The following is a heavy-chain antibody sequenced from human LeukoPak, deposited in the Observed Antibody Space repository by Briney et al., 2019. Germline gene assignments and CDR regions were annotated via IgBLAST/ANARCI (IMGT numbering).Heavy chain of an antibody. Sequence: AGGSLRLSCAASGFTFDDYAMHWVRQAPGKGLEWASGISWNSGSIGYADSVKGRFTISRDNAKNSLYLQMNSLRAEDTALYYCARGPAYYYDSSGYYLYYFDYWGQGTLVTVSS. J-gene: IGHJ4*02. CDR1: GFTFDDYA. CDR2: ISWNSGSI. D-gene: IGHD3-22*01. CDR3: ARGPAYYYDSSGYYLYYFDY. V-gene: IGHV3-9*01.